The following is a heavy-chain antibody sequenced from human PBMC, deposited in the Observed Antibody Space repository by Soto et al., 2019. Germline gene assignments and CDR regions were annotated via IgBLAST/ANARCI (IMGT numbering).Heavy chain of an antibody. V-gene: IGHV1-2*02. CDR3: ERAVWGSSQEFDN. CDR2: INPNSGAT. J-gene: IGHJ4*02. D-gene: IGHD3-16*01. CDR1: GVTFSGYF. Sequence: ASLKVCCKASGVTFSGYFLHWVRHAPGQGLEWMGWINPNSGATKDAQKFQGRVTMTWDTSISSAYIELVSLRFDDAAVYYCERAVWGSSQEFDNWGQGTRVTVYS.